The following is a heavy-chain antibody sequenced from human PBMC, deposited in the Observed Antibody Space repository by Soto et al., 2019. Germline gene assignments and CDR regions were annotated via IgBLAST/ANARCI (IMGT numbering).Heavy chain of an antibody. Sequence: ASVKVSCKASGYTFTIYGISCVLQAPGQGLEWMGWISAYNGNTNYAQKLQGRVTMTTDTSTSTAYMELRSLRSDDTAVYYCARDFDGDSVVFDYWGQGTLVTVSS. J-gene: IGHJ4*02. CDR3: ARDFDGDSVVFDY. CDR2: ISAYNGNT. V-gene: IGHV1-18*04. CDR1: GYTFTIYG. D-gene: IGHD2-21*02.